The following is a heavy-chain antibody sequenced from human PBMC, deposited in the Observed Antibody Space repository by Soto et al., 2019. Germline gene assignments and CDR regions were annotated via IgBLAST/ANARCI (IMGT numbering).Heavy chain of an antibody. V-gene: IGHV3-74*01. J-gene: IGHJ6*02. Sequence: AGGSLRLSCAASGFTFSSYWMHWVCQAPGKGLVWVSRINSDGSSTSYADSVKGRFTTSRDNAKNTLYLQMNSLRAEDTAVYYCARDQVDYYYYGMDVWGQGTTVTVSS. CDR1: GFTFSSYW. CDR3: ARDQVDYYYYGMDV. CDR2: INSDGSST.